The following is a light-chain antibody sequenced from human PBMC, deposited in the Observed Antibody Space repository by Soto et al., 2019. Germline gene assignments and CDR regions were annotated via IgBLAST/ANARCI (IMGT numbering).Light chain of an antibody. J-gene: IGKJ1*01. CDR1: QSISIN. CDR3: QQYNDWPPWT. V-gene: IGKV3-15*01. CDR2: GAS. Sequence: EIVMTQSPATLSVSPGERATLSCRAGQSISINLAWYQQKPGQAPRLLIYGASTRASGIPARFSGSGSGTEFTLTISSLQSEDFAVYYCQQYNDWPPWTFGQGTKVEI.